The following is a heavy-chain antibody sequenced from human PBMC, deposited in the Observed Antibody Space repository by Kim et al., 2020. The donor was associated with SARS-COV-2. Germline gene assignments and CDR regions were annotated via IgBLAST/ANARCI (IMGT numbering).Heavy chain of an antibody. V-gene: IGHV3-23*01. CDR3: AKAAITMVRPGVFDY. D-gene: IGHD3-10*01. Sequence: DSVKGRFTISRDNSKNTLYLQMNSLRAEDTAVYYCAKAAITMVRPGVFDYWGQGTLATVSS. J-gene: IGHJ4*02.